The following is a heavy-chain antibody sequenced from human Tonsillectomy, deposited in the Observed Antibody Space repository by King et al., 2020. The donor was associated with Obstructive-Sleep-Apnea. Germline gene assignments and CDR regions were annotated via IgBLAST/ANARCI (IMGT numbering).Heavy chain of an antibody. CDR2: ISSNGGST. CDR3: ASGHY. CDR1: GFTFSSYA. V-gene: IGHV3-64*01. J-gene: IGHJ4*02. Sequence: VQLVESGGGLVQPGGSLRLSCAASGFTFSSYAMHWVRQAPGKGPEYVSAISSNGGSTYYANSVKGRFTISRDNSKNTLYLQMGSLRAEDMAVYYCASGHYWGQGTLVTVSS.